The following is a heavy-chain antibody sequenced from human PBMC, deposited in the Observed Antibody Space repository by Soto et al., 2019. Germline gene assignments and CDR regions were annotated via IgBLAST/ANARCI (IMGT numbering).Heavy chain of an antibody. Sequence: GGSLRLSCAASGFTFSNDWMNWVRQTPGKGLEWVARIKTVTDGGTTDYAAPVKGRFFISRDDSKNTLYLQMNSLKTEDTAVYYCMTNAEIYARGHWGQGTLVTVSS. D-gene: IGHD3-10*02. CDR1: GFTFSNDW. CDR2: IKTVTDGGTT. J-gene: IGHJ4*02. V-gene: IGHV3-15*01. CDR3: MTNAEIYARGH.